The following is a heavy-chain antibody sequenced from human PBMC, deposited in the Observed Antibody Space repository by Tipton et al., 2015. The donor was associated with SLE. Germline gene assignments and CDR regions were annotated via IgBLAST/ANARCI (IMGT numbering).Heavy chain of an antibody. CDR3: ARAIVVVPGHYYMDV. Sequence: QLVQSGAEVKKPGASVKVSCKASGYTFTSYGISWVRQAPGQGLEWMGWISAYNSNTHYAQKLQGRVTMTTDTSTSTAYMELRSLGTDDTAVYYCARAIVVVPGHYYMDVWGKGTTVTISS. J-gene: IGHJ6*03. V-gene: IGHV1-18*01. D-gene: IGHD2-2*01. CDR2: ISAYNSNT. CDR1: GYTFTSYG.